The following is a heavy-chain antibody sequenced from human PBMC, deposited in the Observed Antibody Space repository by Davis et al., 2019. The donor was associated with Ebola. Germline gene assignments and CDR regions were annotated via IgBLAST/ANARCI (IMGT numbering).Heavy chain of an antibody. CDR1: GGTFSSYT. CDR2: IIPIFGTA. J-gene: IGHJ6*02. CDR3: ARVAVTIYGVVISMDV. V-gene: IGHV1-69*13. Sequence: SVKVSCKASGGTFSSYTISWVRQAPGQGLEWMGGIIPIFGTASYPQRFQGGVTITADESTSTVYLELSSLRSEDTAVYYCARVAVTIYGVVISMDVWGQGTTVTVSS. D-gene: IGHD3-3*01.